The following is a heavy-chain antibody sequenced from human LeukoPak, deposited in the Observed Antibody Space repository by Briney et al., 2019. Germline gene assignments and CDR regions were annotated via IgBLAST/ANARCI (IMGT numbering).Heavy chain of an antibody. CDR1: GFTFRSYA. D-gene: IGHD3-22*01. Sequence: GGSLKLSCATSGFTFRSYAMSWVRQAPGKGLEWVSAISSSGGSTYDADSVKGRFTISRDNSKNTLFLQMNSLRAEDTAVYYCAKPNSGYTAFHIWGQGTMVTVSS. V-gene: IGHV3-23*01. CDR3: AKPNSGYTAFHI. J-gene: IGHJ3*02. CDR2: ISSSGGST.